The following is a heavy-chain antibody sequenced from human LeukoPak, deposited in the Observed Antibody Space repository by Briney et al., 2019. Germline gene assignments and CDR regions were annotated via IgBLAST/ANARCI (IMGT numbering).Heavy chain of an antibody. CDR3: ARVRDSIFGVVSHEINY. Sequence: PGGSLRLSCAASGFTFSSYSMNWVRQAPGKGLEWVSSISSSSNYIYYADSVKGRFTISRDNAKNSLYLQMNSLRAEDTAVHYCARVRDSIFGVVSHEINYWGQGTLVTVSS. CDR1: GFTFSSYS. V-gene: IGHV3-21*01. D-gene: IGHD3-3*02. J-gene: IGHJ4*02. CDR2: ISSSSNYI.